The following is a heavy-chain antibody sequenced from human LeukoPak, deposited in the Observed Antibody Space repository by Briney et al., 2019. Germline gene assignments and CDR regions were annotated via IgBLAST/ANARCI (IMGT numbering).Heavy chain of an antibody. CDR3: ARDLGYSSSWTRWFDP. CDR2: ISSSSSYI. Sequence: GGSLRLSCAAPGFTFSSYSMNWVRQAPGKGLEWVSSISSSSSYIYYADSVKGRFTISRDNAKNSLYLQMNSLRAEDTAVYYCARDLGYSSSWTRWFDPWGQGTLVTVSS. V-gene: IGHV3-21*01. D-gene: IGHD6-13*01. CDR1: GFTFSSYS. J-gene: IGHJ5*02.